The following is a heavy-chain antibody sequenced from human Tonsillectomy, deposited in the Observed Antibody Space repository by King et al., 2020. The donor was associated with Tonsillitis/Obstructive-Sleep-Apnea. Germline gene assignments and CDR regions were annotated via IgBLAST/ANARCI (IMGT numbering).Heavy chain of an antibody. CDR3: ARGDIVVVPAAYYYYYYMDV. D-gene: IGHD2-2*01. V-gene: IGHV4-34*01. J-gene: IGHJ6*03. Sequence: VQLQQWGAGLLKPSETLSLTCAVYGGSFSGYYWSWIRQPPGKGLEWIGEINHSGSTNYNPSLKCRVTISVDTSKNQFSLKLSSVTAADTAVYYCARGDIVVVPAAYYYYYYMDVWGKGTTVTVSS. CDR2: INHSGST. CDR1: GGSFSGYY.